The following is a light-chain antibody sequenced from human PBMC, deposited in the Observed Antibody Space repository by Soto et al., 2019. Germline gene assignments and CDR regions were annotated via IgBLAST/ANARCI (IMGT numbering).Light chain of an antibody. V-gene: IGKV1-5*01. Sequence: DIQMTQYHSTLSASVGDRVTITYRASQSISSWLAWYQQKPGKAPKLLIYDASSLESGVPSRFSGSGSGTEFTLTISSLQPDDFATYYCQQYNSYSWTFGQG. J-gene: IGKJ1*01. CDR2: DAS. CDR1: QSISSW. CDR3: QQYNSYSWT.